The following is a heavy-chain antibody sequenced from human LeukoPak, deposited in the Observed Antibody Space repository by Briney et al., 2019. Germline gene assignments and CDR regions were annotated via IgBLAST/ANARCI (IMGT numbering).Heavy chain of an antibody. CDR2: IRYDGSNK. D-gene: IGHD6-19*01. CDR3: AKDGFIGWYAMGFDY. CDR1: GFTFSSYG. Sequence: GGSLRLSCAASGFTFSSYGMHWARQAPGKGLEWVAFIRYDGSNKYYADSVKGRFTISRDNSKNTLYLQMNSLRAEDTAVYYCAKDGFIGWYAMGFDYWGQGTLVTVS. V-gene: IGHV3-30*02. J-gene: IGHJ4*02.